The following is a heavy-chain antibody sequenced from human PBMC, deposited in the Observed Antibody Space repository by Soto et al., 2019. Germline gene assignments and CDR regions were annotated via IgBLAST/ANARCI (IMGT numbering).Heavy chain of an antibody. J-gene: IGHJ4*02. CDR1: GFTFSSYA. V-gene: IGHV3-23*01. CDR2: ISGSGGST. Sequence: EVQLLESGGGLVQPGGSLRLSCAASGFTFSSYAMNWVRQAPGKGLEWVSGISGSGGSTYYADSVKGRFTISRDNSKNTQYLQLTSLRAEATALYYCAKERLARIFDYRGQGTLVTVSP. CDR3: AKERLARIFDY. D-gene: IGHD2-15*01.